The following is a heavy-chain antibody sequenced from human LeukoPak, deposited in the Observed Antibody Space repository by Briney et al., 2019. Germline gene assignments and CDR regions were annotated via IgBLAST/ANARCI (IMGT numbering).Heavy chain of an antibody. Sequence: SETPSLTCTVSGGSVSSYYWSWIRQPPGKGLEWIGDIYYSGSTNDNPSLKSRVTMSVDTSTNQFSLKLSSVTAADTAVYYCARELRVAATYWFDPWGQGTLVTVSS. CDR1: GGSVSSYY. D-gene: IGHD2-15*01. CDR3: ARELRVAATYWFDP. V-gene: IGHV4-59*02. CDR2: IYYSGST. J-gene: IGHJ5*02.